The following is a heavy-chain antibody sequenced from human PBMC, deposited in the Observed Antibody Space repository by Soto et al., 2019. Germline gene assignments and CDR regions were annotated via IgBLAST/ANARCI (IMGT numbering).Heavy chain of an antibody. CDR2: VDPSDSYT. D-gene: IGHD5-18*01. CDR3: ARLRGRRYSYGYPVY. V-gene: IGHV5-10-1*01. Sequence: PGESLKISCKGSGYSFTSYWISWVRQMPGKGLEWMGRVDPSDSYTNYSPSFQGHVTISADKSISTAYLQWSSLKASDTAMYYCARLRGRRYSYGYPVYWGQGTLVTVSS. J-gene: IGHJ4*02. CDR1: GYSFTSYW.